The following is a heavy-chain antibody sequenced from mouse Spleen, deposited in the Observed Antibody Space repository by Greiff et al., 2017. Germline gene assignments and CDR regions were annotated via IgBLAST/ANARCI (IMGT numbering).Heavy chain of an antibody. V-gene: IGHV1-82*01. CDR1: GYAFSSSW. J-gene: IGHJ3*01. CDR2: IYPGDGDT. D-gene: IGHD4-1*01. Sequence: QVQLQQSGPELVKPGASVKISCKASGYAFSSSWMNWVKQRPGKGLEWIGRIYPGDGDTNYNGKFKGKATLTADKSSSTAYMQLSSLTSEDSAVYFCARSLNWDGFAYWGQGTLVTVSA. CDR3: ARSLNWDGFAY.